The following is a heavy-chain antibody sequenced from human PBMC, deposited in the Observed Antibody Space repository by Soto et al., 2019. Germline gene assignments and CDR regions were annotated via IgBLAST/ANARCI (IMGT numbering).Heavy chain of an antibody. Sequence: QVQLVESGGGVVQPGRSLRLSCAASGFTFSSYAMHWVRQAPGKGLEWVAVISYDGSNKYYADSVKGRFTISRDNSKNTLYLQMNSLRAEDTAVYYCARDPGPASQYYFDYWGQGTLVTVSS. CDR2: ISYDGSNK. CDR1: GFTFSSYA. CDR3: ARDPGPASQYYFDY. J-gene: IGHJ4*02. V-gene: IGHV3-30-3*01.